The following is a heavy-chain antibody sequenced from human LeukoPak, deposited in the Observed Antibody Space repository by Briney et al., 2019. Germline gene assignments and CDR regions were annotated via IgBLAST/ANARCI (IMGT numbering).Heavy chain of an antibody. CDR1: GGSFSGYY. J-gene: IGHJ4*02. Sequence: SETLSLTCAVYGGSFSGYYWSWIGHPPGKGLEWIGEINHSGSTNYNPSLKSRVNIPVDTSNNQYSLKLSSVTAADTAVYYCARARAGEYDILTGYSLYYFDYWGQGTLVTVSS. D-gene: IGHD3-9*01. CDR3: ARARAGEYDILTGYSLYYFDY. CDR2: INHSGST. V-gene: IGHV4-34*01.